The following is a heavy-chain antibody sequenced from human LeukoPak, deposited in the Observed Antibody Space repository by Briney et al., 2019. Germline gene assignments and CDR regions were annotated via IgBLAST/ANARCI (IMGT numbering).Heavy chain of an antibody. CDR2: ISSSGGNI. J-gene: IGHJ4*02. V-gene: IGHV3-11*01. CDR1: GFTFSDYY. CDR3: ARGTTGTTVAYGYSLDS. D-gene: IGHD1-7*01. Sequence: KPGGSLRLSCAASGFTFSDYYMSWIRRAPGKGLEWVLYISSSGGNIYYADSVKGRFTISRDNAKNSLSLEMNSLRVEDTGVYYCARGTTGTTVAYGYSLDSWGQGTLVTVSS.